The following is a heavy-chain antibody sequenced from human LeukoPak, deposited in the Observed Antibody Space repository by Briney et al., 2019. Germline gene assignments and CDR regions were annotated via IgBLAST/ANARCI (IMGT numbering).Heavy chain of an antibody. CDR3: AKTSGYLVDYYYYYMDV. J-gene: IGHJ6*03. CDR1: GFTFSSYA. CDR2: ISYDGSNK. Sequence: GGSLRLSCAASGFTFSSYAMHWVRQAPGKGLEWVAVISYDGSNKYYSDSVKGRFTISRDNSENTPYLQMNSLRAEDTAVYYCAKTSGYLVDYYYYYMDVWGKGTTVTISS. D-gene: IGHD5-12*01. V-gene: IGHV3-30*04.